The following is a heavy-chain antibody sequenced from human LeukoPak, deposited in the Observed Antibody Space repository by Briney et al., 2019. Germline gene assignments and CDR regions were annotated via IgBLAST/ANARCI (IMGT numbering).Heavy chain of an antibody. D-gene: IGHD6-13*01. CDR2: ISWNSGSI. CDR3: AKGNSSSWYRGTMAFDY. CDR1: GFTFDDYA. V-gene: IGHV3-9*01. J-gene: IGHJ4*02. Sequence: GGSLRLSCAASGFTFDDYAMHWVRQAPGKGLEWVSGISWNSGSIGYADSVKGRFTISRDSAKNSLYLQMNSLRAEDTALYYCAKGNSSSWYRGTMAFDYWGQGTLVTVSS.